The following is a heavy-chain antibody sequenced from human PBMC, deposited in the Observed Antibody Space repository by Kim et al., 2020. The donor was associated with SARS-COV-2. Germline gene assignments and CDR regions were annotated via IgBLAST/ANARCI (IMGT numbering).Heavy chain of an antibody. Sequence: SETLSLTCTVSGGSISSSSYYWGWIRQPPGKGLEWIGSIYYSGSTYYNPSLKSRVTISVDTSKNQFSLKLSSVTAADTAVYYCARHSCWTTTGYYFDYWGQGTLVTVSS. CDR2: IYYSGST. CDR3: ARHSCWTTTGYYFDY. D-gene: IGHD1-1*01. J-gene: IGHJ4*02. CDR1: GGSISSSSYY. V-gene: IGHV4-39*01.